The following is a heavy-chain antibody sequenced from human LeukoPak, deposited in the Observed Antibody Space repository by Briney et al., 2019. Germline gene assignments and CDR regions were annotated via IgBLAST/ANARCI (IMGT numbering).Heavy chain of an antibody. Sequence: GASVKVSCKASGGTFSSYAISWVRQAPGQGLEWMGRIIPILGIANYAQKFQGRVTITADKSTSTAYMELSSLRSEDTAVYYCVRDCSSTSCHHRAYYYYYGMDVWGQGTTVTVSS. J-gene: IGHJ6*02. CDR2: IIPILGIA. D-gene: IGHD2-2*01. CDR1: GGTFSSYA. CDR3: VRDCSSTSCHHRAYYYYYGMDV. V-gene: IGHV1-69*04.